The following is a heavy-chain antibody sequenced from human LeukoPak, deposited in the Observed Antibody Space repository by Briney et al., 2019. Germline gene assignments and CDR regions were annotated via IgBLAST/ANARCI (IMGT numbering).Heavy chain of an antibody. V-gene: IGHV4-39*01. J-gene: IGHJ4*02. CDR3: ARHPSYYDFWSGYYKPDSDFDY. Sequence: TSENLSLTCTVSGGSISSSSYYWGWIRQPPGKGLEWIGSIYYSGSTYYNPSLKSRVTISVDTSKNQFSLKLSSVTAADTAVYYCARHPSYYDFWSGYYKPDSDFDYWGQGTLVTVSS. CDR2: IYYSGST. D-gene: IGHD3-3*01. CDR1: GGSISSSSYY.